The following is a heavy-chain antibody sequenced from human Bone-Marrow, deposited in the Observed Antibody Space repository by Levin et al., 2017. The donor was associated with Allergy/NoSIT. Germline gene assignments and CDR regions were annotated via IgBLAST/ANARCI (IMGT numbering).Heavy chain of an antibody. Sequence: GESLKISCAASGFTFSDYYMSWIRQAPGKGLEWVSYISSSGSTIYYADSVKGRFTISRDNAKNSLYLQMNSLRAEDTAVYYCASSPDGYNPYYYYGMDVWGQGTTVTVSS. D-gene: IGHD5-24*01. CDR2: ISSSGSTI. CDR1: GFTFSDYY. CDR3: ASSPDGYNPYYYYGMDV. V-gene: IGHV3-11*01. J-gene: IGHJ6*02.